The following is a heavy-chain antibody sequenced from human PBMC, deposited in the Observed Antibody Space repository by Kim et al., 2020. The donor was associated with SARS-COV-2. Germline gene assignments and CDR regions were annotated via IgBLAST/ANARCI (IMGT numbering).Heavy chain of an antibody. Sequence: GGSLRLSCAASGFTFDDYAMHWVRQAPGKGLEWVSGISWNSGSIGYADSVKGRFTISRDNAKNSLYLQMNSLRAEDTALYYCAKDIFLDPIPGYGMDVWGQGTTVTVSS. V-gene: IGHV3-9*01. J-gene: IGHJ6*02. CDR3: AKDIFLDPIPGYGMDV. CDR2: ISWNSGSI. CDR1: GFTFDDYA.